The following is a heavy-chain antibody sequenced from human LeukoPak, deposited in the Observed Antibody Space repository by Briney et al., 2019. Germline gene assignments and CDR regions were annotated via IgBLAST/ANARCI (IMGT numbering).Heavy chain of an antibody. CDR3: AREHCSSTSCLGGFDP. CDR2: IYHSGST. D-gene: IGHD2-2*01. CDR1: GGSISSGGYS. Sequence: ASETLSLTCAVSGGSISSGGYSWSWIRQPPGKGLEWIGYIYHSGSTYYNPSLKSRVTISVDRSMNQFSLKLSSVTAADTAVYYCAREHCSSTSCLGGFDPWGQGTLVTVSS. J-gene: IGHJ5*02. V-gene: IGHV4-30-2*01.